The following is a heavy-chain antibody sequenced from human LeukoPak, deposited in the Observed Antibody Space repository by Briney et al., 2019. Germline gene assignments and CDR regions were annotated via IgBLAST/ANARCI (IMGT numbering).Heavy chain of an antibody. CDR1: GFTFSSYE. J-gene: IGHJ4*02. CDR3: ARDYYYCSSTSCLSDY. Sequence: GGSLRLSCAASGFTFSSYEMNWVRQAPGKGLEWVSSISSSSSYIYYADSVKGRFTISRDNAKNSLYLQMNSLRAEDTAVYYCARDYYYCSSTSCLSDYWGQGTLVTVSS. D-gene: IGHD2-2*01. CDR2: ISSSSSYI. V-gene: IGHV3-21*01.